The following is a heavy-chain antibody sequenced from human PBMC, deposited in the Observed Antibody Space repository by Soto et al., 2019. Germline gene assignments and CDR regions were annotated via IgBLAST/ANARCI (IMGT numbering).Heavy chain of an antibody. CDR3: AKARSGYYLYYFDS. V-gene: IGHV3-23*01. D-gene: IGHD5-12*01. Sequence: TGGSLRLSCAASGFIFSNYAMNWVRQAPGKGLEWVSGISGTGINTYYADSVKGRFTISRDKSKNTLYLQMSGLKVEDTAVYYCAKARSGYYLYYFDSWGQGTLVTVSS. J-gene: IGHJ4*02. CDR2: ISGTGINT. CDR1: GFIFSNYA.